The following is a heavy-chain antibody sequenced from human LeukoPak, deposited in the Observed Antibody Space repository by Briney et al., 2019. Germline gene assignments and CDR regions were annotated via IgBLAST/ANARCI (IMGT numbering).Heavy chain of an antibody. V-gene: IGHV4-34*01. CDR2: INHSGST. Sequence: PSETLSLTCAVNGGFFSNYYWSWIRQPPGKGLEWIGEINHSGSTNYNPSLKSRVTISVDTSKNQFSLKLSSVTAADTAVFYCASGNWTDGFAFDIWGQGTMVTVSS. D-gene: IGHD1-1*01. CDR1: GGFFSNYY. J-gene: IGHJ3*02. CDR3: ASGNWTDGFAFDI.